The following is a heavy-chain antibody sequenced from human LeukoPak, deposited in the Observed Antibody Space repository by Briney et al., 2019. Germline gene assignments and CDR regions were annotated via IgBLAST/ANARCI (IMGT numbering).Heavy chain of an antibody. J-gene: IGHJ4*02. V-gene: IGHV3-48*03. D-gene: IGHD4-17*01. Sequence: PGGSLRLSCAASGFTFSSYEMNWVRQAPGKGLEWVSYISSSGSTIYYADSVKGRFTISRDNAKNSLYLQMNSLRAEDTVVHYCARRLRRNYFDYWGQGTLVTVSS. CDR3: ARRLRRNYFDY. CDR2: ISSSGSTI. CDR1: GFTFSSYE.